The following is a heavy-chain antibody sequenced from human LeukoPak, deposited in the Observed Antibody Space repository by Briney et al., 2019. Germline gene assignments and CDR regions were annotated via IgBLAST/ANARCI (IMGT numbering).Heavy chain of an antibody. CDR2: ISGSGGST. Sequence: GASLRLSCAASGFTFSSYAMSWVRQAPGKGLEWVSAISGSGGSTYYADSVKGRFTIFRDNSKNTLYLQMNSLRAEDTAVYYCAKDLRWLQYGYWGQGTLVTVSS. CDR1: GFTFSSYA. V-gene: IGHV3-23*01. CDR3: AKDLRWLQYGY. J-gene: IGHJ4*02. D-gene: IGHD5-24*01.